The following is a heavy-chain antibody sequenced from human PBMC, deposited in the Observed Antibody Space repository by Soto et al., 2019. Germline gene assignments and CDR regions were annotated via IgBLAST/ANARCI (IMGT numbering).Heavy chain of an antibody. V-gene: IGHV3-48*02. CDR1: GFTFSPYS. CDR2: IDSSSGSI. CDR3: VRDRMWEQWLGPHDAFEV. Sequence: EEQLVESGGGLVKPGGSLRLSCAASGFTFSPYSLSWVRQAPGKGLEWVSYIDSSSGSIYYADSVKGRFTISRDNAKKSLWLQMNRLRDEDTAMYYCVRDRMWEQWLGPHDAFEVWGQGTMVTVSS. D-gene: IGHD6-19*01. J-gene: IGHJ3*01.